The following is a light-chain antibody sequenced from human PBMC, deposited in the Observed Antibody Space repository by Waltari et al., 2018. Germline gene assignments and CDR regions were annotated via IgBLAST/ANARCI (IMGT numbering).Light chain of an antibody. CDR1: SLRSSY. CDR3: NSRDSSGTHVV. Sequence: SSALTQGPAVSVALGQTVRITCQGDSLRSSYASWYQQKPGQAPVLVFYGKDNRPSGVPDRFSGSSSGNTASLTITGARAEDEADYYCNSRDSSGTHVVFGGGTKLTVL. V-gene: IGLV3-19*01. J-gene: IGLJ2*01. CDR2: GKD.